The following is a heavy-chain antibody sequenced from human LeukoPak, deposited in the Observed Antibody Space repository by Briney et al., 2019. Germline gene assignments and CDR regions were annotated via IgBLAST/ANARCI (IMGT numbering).Heavy chain of an antibody. J-gene: IGHJ4*02. V-gene: IGHV3-21*01. Sequence: PGGSLRLSCAASGFTFSSYSMNWVRQAPGKGLEWVSSISSSSSYIYYADSVKGRFTISRDNAKNSLYLQMNSLRAEDMAVYYCARGVGYSSGDRVYWGQGTLVTVSS. CDR3: ARGVGYSSGDRVY. CDR2: ISSSSSYI. CDR1: GFTFSSYS. D-gene: IGHD6-25*01.